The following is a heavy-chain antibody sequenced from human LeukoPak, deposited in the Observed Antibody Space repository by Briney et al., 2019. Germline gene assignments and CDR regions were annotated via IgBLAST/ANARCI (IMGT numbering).Heavy chain of an antibody. CDR3: ARGVYSSGWTLMGY. V-gene: IGHV3-30-3*01. J-gene: IGHJ4*02. D-gene: IGHD6-19*01. CDR1: GFTFSSYA. Sequence: GGSLRLSCAASGFTFSSYAMHWVRQAPGKGLEWVAVISYDGSNKYYADSVKGRFTISRDNSKNTLYLRMNSLRAEDTAVYYCARGVYSSGWTLMGYWGQGTLVTVSS. CDR2: ISYDGSNK.